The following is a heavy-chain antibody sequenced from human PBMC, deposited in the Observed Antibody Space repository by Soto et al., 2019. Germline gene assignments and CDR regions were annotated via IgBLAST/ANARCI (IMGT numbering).Heavy chain of an antibody. Sequence: PGGSLRLSCAASGFTFSSYGLNWVRQAPGKGLEWVSYISSSSSTIYYADSVKGRFTISRDNAKNSLYLQMNSLRAEDTAVYYCARFYYDSSGYLPSPYYYYYGLDVWGQGTTVTVSS. CDR3: ARFYYDSSGYLPSPYYYYYGLDV. V-gene: IGHV3-48*01. CDR2: ISSSSSTI. CDR1: GFTFSSYG. J-gene: IGHJ6*02. D-gene: IGHD3-22*01.